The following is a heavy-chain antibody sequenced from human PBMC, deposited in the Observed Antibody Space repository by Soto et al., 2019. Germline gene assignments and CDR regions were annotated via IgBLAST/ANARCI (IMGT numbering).Heavy chain of an antibody. CDR3: IYTTSTDGK. V-gene: IGHV3-7*01. Sequence: EVQLVESGGGLVQPGGSLKLSCAASGFTLSGYWMNWVRQAPGKGLEWVANIKQDGSEKYYVDSVRGRFTISRDNARNLLYLEMNSLRAEDTAVYYCIYTTSTDGKWGQGTLVNVSS. J-gene: IGHJ4*02. CDR1: GFTLSGYW. D-gene: IGHD2-2*01. CDR2: IKQDGSEK.